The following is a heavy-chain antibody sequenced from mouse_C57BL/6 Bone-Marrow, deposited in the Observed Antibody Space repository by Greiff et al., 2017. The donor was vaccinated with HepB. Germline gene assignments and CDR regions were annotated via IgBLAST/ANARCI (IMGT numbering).Heavy chain of an antibody. CDR1: GFTFTDYY. CDR2: IRNKANGYTT. J-gene: IGHJ2*01. V-gene: IGHV7-3*01. Sequence: EVQGVESGGGLVQPGGSLSLSCAASGFTFTDYYMSWVRQPPGKALEWLGFIRNKANGYTTEYSASVKGRFTISRDNSQSILYLQMNALRAEDSATDYCARYYYGSSYVDYWGQGTTLTVSS. CDR3: ARYYYGSSYVDY. D-gene: IGHD1-1*01.